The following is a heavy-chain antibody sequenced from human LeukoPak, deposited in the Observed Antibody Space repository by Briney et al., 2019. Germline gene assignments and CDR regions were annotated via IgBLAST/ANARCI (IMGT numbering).Heavy chain of an antibody. V-gene: IGHV4-30-2*01. Sequence: SETLSLTCAVSGRSISSGGYSWSWIRQPPGTGLEWIGYIYHSGSTYYNPSLKSRVTISVDRSKNQFSLKLSSVTAADTAVYYCARAPRAYCSGGSCYVDVWGQGTTVTVSS. CDR1: GRSISSGGYS. CDR3: ARAPRAYCSGGSCYVDV. CDR2: IYHSGST. J-gene: IGHJ6*02. D-gene: IGHD2-15*01.